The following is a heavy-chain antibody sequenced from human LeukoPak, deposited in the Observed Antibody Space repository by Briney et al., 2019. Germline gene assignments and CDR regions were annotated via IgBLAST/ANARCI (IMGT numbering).Heavy chain of an antibody. J-gene: IGHJ4*02. CDR2: IYYSGST. V-gene: IGHV4-59*01. D-gene: IGHD2-15*01. CDR1: GGSISSYY. CDR3: ASVVSQGSGGIENYFDY. Sequence: SETLSLTCTVSGGSISSYYWSWIRQPPGKGLEWIGYIYYSGSTNYNPSLKSRVTISVDTSKNQFSLKLSSVTAGDTGVYYCASVVSQGSGGIENYFDYWGRGTLVTVSS.